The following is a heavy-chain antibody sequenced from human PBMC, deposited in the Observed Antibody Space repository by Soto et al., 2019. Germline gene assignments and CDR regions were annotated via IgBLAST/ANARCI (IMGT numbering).Heavy chain of an antibody. Sequence: GVSVQVSCKAFGGLFSSYAISWVRQAPGHGLEWMGGIIPIFGTANYAQKFQGRVTITADESTSTAYMGLSSLRSEDTAVYYCARDRNPGYCSGGSCHNGFDPGGQGTLVTVAS. J-gene: IGHJ5*02. CDR1: GGLFSSYA. D-gene: IGHD2-15*01. CDR3: ARDRNPGYCSGGSCHNGFDP. V-gene: IGHV1-69*13. CDR2: IIPIFGTA.